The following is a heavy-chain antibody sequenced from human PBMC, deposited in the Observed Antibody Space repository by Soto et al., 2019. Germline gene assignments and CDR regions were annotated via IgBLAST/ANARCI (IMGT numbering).Heavy chain of an antibody. CDR2: ISWNSGKI. V-gene: IGHV3-9*01. CDR1: GFTFDDYA. J-gene: IGHJ6*02. Sequence: EVQLVESGGGLVQPGRSLRLSCAASGFTFDDYAMHWVRQAPGKGLEWVSCISWNSGKIDYADSMKGRFTISRDNAMNTLYLQINSLRTEDTAIYYCAKDMGPFGVSTYYHYGMDVWGQGTTVTVYS. D-gene: IGHD3-3*01. CDR3: AKDMGPFGVSTYYHYGMDV.